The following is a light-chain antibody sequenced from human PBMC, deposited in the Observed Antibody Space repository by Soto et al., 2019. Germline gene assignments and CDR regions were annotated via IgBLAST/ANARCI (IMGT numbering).Light chain of an antibody. CDR2: DVS. Sequence: QSVLTQPASVSGSPGQSITISCTGTSSDVGGYDYVSWYQQHPGKAPKLMIYDVSDRPSGVSDRLSGSKSGNTAYLTISGLTAEDEAAYYCSSYTSSSTRVFGGGTKLTVL. CDR1: SSDVGGYDY. CDR3: SSYTSSSTRV. J-gene: IGLJ3*02. V-gene: IGLV2-14*01.